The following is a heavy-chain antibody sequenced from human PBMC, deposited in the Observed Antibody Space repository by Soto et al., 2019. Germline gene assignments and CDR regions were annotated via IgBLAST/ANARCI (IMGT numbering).Heavy chain of an antibody. J-gene: IGHJ3*02. CDR1: GGTFSSYA. D-gene: IGHD3-22*01. V-gene: IGHV1-69*13. CDR2: IIPIFGTA. CDR3: ARPGVVVITNDALGI. Sequence: VASVKVSCKASGGTFSSYAISWVRQAPGQGLEWMGGIIPIFGTANYAQKFQGRVTITADESTSTAYMELSSLRSEDTAVYYCARPGVVVITNDALGIWGQGTRVTVSS.